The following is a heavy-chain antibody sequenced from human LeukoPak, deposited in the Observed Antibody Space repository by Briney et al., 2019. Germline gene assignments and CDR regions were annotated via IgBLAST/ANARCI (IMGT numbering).Heavy chain of an antibody. V-gene: IGHV4-59*01. CDR3: ARVNWNWSLDY. Sequence: PSETLSLTCTVSGGSISSYYWSWIRQPPGKGLEWIGYIYYSGSTNYNPSLKSRVTISVDTSKNQFSLKLSSVTAADTAVYYCARVNWNWSLDYWGQGTLVTASS. J-gene: IGHJ4*02. CDR2: IYYSGST. D-gene: IGHD1-7*01. CDR1: GGSISSYY.